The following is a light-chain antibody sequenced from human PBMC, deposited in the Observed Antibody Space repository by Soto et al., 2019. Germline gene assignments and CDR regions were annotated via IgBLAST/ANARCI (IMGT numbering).Light chain of an antibody. CDR3: GSKAGSNKHVV. J-gene: IGLJ2*01. CDR2: EVT. V-gene: IGLV2-8*01. Sequence: QSALTQPASVSGSPGQSITISCTGTSSDVGLYNYVSWYQQHPGKAPKLMIYEVTKRPSGVPDRFSGSKSGNTASLTVSGLQADDEADYYCGSKAGSNKHVVFGGGTKLTVL. CDR1: SSDVGLYNY.